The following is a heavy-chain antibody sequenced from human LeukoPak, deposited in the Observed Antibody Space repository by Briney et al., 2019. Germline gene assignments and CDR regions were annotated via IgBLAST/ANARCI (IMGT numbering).Heavy chain of an antibody. J-gene: IGHJ4*02. CDR2: IYYSGGT. Sequence: SETLSLTCTVSGGSISSSSYYWGWIRQPPGKGLEWIGSIYYSGGTYYNPSLKSRVTISVDTSKNQFSLKLSSVTAADTAVYYCARHSDGELDYWGQGTLVTVSS. V-gene: IGHV4-39*01. CDR3: ARHSDGELDY. CDR1: GGSISSSSYY. D-gene: IGHD5-24*01.